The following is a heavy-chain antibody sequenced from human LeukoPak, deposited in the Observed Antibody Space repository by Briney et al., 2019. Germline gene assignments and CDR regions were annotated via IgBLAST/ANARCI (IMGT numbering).Heavy chain of an antibody. D-gene: IGHD2-21*02. V-gene: IGHV3-15*01. CDR2: IKTKPPGPTT. Sequence: GGSLTHSPAAPGFTFPNARPPQFRNTPRQQLPPLAPIKTKPPGPTTDYAAPVKHRFTISRDDSKNRLFLQMESLKIEDTAVYYCTTGWGGAYCGDDCYTFDYWGQGSLVTVSS. CDR3: TTGWGGAYCGDDCYTFDY. J-gene: IGHJ4*02. CDR1: GFTFPNAR.